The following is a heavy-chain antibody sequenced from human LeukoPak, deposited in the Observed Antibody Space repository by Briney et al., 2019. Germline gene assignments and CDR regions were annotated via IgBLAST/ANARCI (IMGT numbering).Heavy chain of an antibody. CDR3: ATWRPGSLLDY. V-gene: IGHV1-24*01. CDR1: GYALSESS. D-gene: IGHD1-1*01. J-gene: IGHJ4*02. Sequence: GASVKVSCKVSGYALSESSMHWVRQAPGKGLEWMGGFDPEDEERVYAQMLQGRVTMTEDTSTDTAYMELSSLRSEDTAVYFCATWRPGSLLDYWGQGTVVTVSS. CDR2: FDPEDEER.